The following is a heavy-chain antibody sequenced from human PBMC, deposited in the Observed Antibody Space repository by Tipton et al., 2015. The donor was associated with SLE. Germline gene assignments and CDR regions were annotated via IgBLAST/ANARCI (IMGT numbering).Heavy chain of an antibody. CDR2: IYYSGNT. D-gene: IGHD5-18*01. V-gene: IGHV4-59*08. CDR1: GDSINNYY. Sequence: TLSLTCIVSGDSINNYYWSWIRQPPGKGLEWIGYIYYSGNTFYNPSLKGRVTISIDTSETQLSLQMTSVTAADAAVYYCARGGIQLWNWFDPWGQGTLVTVSS. J-gene: IGHJ5*02. CDR3: ARGGIQLWNWFDP.